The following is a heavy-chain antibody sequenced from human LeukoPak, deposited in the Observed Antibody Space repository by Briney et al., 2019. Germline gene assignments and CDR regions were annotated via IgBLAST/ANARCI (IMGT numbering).Heavy chain of an antibody. Sequence: SETLSLTCAVYGGSFSGYYWSWIRQPPGKGLEWIGEINHSGSTNYNPSLKSRVTISVDTSKNQFSLMLSSVTAADTAVYYCARARGYSYGPDAFDIWGQGTMVTVSS. CDR1: GGSFSGYY. J-gene: IGHJ3*02. V-gene: IGHV4-34*01. CDR2: INHSGST. D-gene: IGHD5-18*01. CDR3: ARARGYSYGPDAFDI.